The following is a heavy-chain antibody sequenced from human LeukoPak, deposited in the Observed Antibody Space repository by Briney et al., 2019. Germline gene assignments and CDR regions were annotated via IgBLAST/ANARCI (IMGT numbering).Heavy chain of an antibody. CDR3: AKVFTAMVFFNIFDY. D-gene: IGHD5-18*01. V-gene: IGHV3-23*01. J-gene: IGHJ4*02. Sequence: GGSLRLSRAASGFTFSSYAMSWVRQAPGKGLEWVSAISGSGGSTYYADSVKGRFTISRDNSKNTLYLQMNSLRAEDTAVYYCAKVFTAMVFFNIFDYWGQGTLVTVSS. CDR1: GFTFSSYA. CDR2: ISGSGGST.